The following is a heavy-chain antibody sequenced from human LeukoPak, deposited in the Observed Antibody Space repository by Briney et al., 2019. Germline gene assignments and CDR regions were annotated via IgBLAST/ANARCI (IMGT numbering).Heavy chain of an antibody. CDR3: ARARVIYEQGSPAYLGNAFDI. CDR1: GYTFTSYG. J-gene: IGHJ3*02. V-gene: IGHV1-18*01. Sequence: ASVKVSCKASGYTFTSYGISWVRQAPGQGLEWMGWISAYNGNTNYAQKLQGRVTMTTDTSTSTAHMELRSLRSDDTAVYYCARARVIYEQGSPAYLGNAFDIWGQGTMVTVSS. CDR2: ISAYNGNT. D-gene: IGHD1/OR15-1a*01.